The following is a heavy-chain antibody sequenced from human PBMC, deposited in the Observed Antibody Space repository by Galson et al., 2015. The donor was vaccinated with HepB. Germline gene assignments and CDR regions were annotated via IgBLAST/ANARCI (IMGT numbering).Heavy chain of an antibody. V-gene: IGHV1-69*13. D-gene: IGHD5-12*01. Sequence: SVKVSCKASGGTFSSYAISWVRQAPGQGLEWMGGIIPIFGTANYAQKFQGRVTITADESTSTAYMELSSLRSEDTAVYYCASWASGFQEGDYWGQGTLVTVSS. CDR1: GGTFSSYA. CDR2: IIPIFGTA. CDR3: ASWASGFQEGDY. J-gene: IGHJ4*02.